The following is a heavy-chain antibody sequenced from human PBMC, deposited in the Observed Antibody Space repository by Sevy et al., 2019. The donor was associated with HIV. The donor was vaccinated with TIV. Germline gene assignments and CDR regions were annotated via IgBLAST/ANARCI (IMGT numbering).Heavy chain of an antibody. Sequence: GGSLRLSCAASGFTFSSYALSWVRQAPGQGLEWVSVTSISGGGTTYYADSVKGRFTISRDKSKSTLYLQMKSLRAEDTAVYYCARVGYCRGGTCFSGFYYAMDVWGQGTTVTVSS. CDR1: GFTFSSYA. V-gene: IGHV3-23*01. CDR3: ARVGYCRGGTCFSGFYYAMDV. D-gene: IGHD2-15*01. J-gene: IGHJ6*02. CDR2: SISGGGTT.